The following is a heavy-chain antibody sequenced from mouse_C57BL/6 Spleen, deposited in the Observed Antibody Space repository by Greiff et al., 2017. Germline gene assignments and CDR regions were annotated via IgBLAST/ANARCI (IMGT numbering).Heavy chain of an antibody. CDR1: GYTFTSYW. J-gene: IGHJ1*03. CDR2: IDPSDSET. D-gene: IGHD1-1*01. V-gene: IGHV1-52*01. CDR3: ARSYGSRYWYFDV. Sequence: VQLQESGAELVRPGSSVKLSCKASGYTFTSYWMHWVKQRPIQGLEWIGNIDPSDSETHYNQKFKDKATLTVDKSSSTAYMQLSSLTSEDSAVYYGARSYGSRYWYFDVWGTGTTVTVSS.